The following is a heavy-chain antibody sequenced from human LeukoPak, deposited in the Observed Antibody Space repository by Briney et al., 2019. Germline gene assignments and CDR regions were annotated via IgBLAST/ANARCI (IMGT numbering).Heavy chain of an antibody. D-gene: IGHD6-19*01. J-gene: IGHJ4*02. CDR3: ARLPRFLEAGWRPDY. Sequence: GESLKISCKGSGYSFTRFWIGWVRQMPGKGLEWMGIIYPGDSDTRYSPSFEGQVTLSADKSISTAYLQWSSLKASDTAVYYCARLPRFLEAGWRPDYWGQGTLVTVSS. CDR1: GYSFTRFW. CDR2: IYPGDSDT. V-gene: IGHV5-51*01.